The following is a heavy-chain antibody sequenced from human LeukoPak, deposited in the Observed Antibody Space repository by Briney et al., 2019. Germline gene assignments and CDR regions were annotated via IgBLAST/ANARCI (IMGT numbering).Heavy chain of an antibody. CDR1: GFTFSDYY. V-gene: IGHV3-11*01. Sequence: GGSLRLSCAASGFTFSDYYMSWIRQAPGKGLEWVSYISSSGSTIYYADSVKGRFTISRDNAKNSLYLQMDSLRAEDTAVYYCARETHPYYYGSGSYRNWFDPWGQGTLVTVSS. J-gene: IGHJ5*02. CDR2: ISSSGSTI. CDR3: ARETHPYYYGSGSYRNWFDP. D-gene: IGHD3-10*01.